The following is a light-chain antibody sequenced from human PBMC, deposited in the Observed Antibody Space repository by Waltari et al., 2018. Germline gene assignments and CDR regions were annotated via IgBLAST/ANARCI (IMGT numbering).Light chain of an antibody. CDR2: EGS. CDR3: CSYAGSSTPVV. J-gene: IGLJ2*01. CDR1: SSDVGSYNL. Sequence: QSALTQPASVSGSPGQSITISCTGTSSDVGSYNLVSWYQQHPGKAPKLMIYEGSKRRSGVSNRFSGAKSGNTASLTSSGLQAEDEADYYCCSYAGSSTPVVFGGGTKLTVL. V-gene: IGLV2-23*01.